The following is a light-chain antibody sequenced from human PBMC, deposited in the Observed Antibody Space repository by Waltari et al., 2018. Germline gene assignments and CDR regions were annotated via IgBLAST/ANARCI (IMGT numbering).Light chain of an antibody. Sequence: ELVLTQSPGPLSLSPGERGTPSCRASQSVSRFLAWYQQKPGQAPRLLIYGASTRATGIPDRFSGSGSETDFSLTISRLEPEDFAVYYCQKYDRLPATFGQGTKVEI. CDR3: QKYDRLPAT. CDR2: GAS. CDR1: QSVSRF. V-gene: IGKV3-20*01. J-gene: IGKJ1*01.